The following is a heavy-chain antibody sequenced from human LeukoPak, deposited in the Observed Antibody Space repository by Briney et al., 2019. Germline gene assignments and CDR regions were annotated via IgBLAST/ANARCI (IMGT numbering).Heavy chain of an antibody. CDR2: INHSGST. V-gene: IGHV4-34*01. CDR3: ASVASLTQPYYYGMDV. J-gene: IGHJ6*02. Sequence: NPSETLSLTCAVYGGSFSGYYWSWIRQPPGKGLEWIGEINHSGSTNYNPSLKSRVTISVDTSKNQFSLKLSSVTAADTAVYYCASVASLTQPYYYGMDVWGQGTTVTVSS. CDR1: GGSFSGYY. D-gene: IGHD2-15*01.